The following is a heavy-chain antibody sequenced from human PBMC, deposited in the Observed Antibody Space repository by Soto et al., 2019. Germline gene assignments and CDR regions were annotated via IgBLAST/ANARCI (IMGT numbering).Heavy chain of an antibody. Sequence: ASVKVSCKASGYTFTGYYMHWVRQAPGQGLEWMGWINPNSGGTNYAQKFQGWVTMTRDTSISTAYMELSRLRSDDTAVYYCARGNSRPYYYYYYMDVWGKGTTVTV. J-gene: IGHJ6*03. CDR1: GYTFTGYY. D-gene: IGHD2-21*01. CDR2: INPNSGGT. V-gene: IGHV1-2*04. CDR3: ARGNSRPYYYYYYMDV.